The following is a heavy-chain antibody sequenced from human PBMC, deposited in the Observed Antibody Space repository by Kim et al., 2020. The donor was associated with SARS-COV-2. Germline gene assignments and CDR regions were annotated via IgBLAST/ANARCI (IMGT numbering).Heavy chain of an antibody. CDR3: ARDLTTGTTVDS. V-gene: IGHV4-4*02. D-gene: IGHD1-1*01. J-gene: IGHJ4*02. CDR1: GISISTKNW. CDR2: IYYTGTT. Sequence: SETLSLTCAVSGISISTKNWWSWVRQPPGKGLEWIGEIYYTGTTNYNPSLKSRVTMSLDKSRNQFSLRLSSVTAADTVVYYCARDLTTGTTVDSWGQGTLVTVSS.